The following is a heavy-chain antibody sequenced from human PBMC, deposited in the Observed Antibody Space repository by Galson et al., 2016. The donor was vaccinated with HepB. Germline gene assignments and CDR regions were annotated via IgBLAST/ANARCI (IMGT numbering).Heavy chain of an antibody. Sequence: WDDDKRYSPSLKSRLTITKDTSKDQVVLTMTNMDPVDTATYYCAHRPPFSDTSGYYFDYWGQGTLVTVSS. J-gene: IGHJ4*02. D-gene: IGHD3-22*01. V-gene: IGHV2-5*02. CDR2: WDDDK. CDR3: AHRPPFSDTSGYYFDY.